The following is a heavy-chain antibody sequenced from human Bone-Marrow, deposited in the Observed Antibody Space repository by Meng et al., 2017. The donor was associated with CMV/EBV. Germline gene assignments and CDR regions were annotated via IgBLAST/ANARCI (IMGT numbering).Heavy chain of an antibody. CDR3: ARTRGPPSRNFDY. Sequence: SETLSLTCTVSGGSVSSGSYYWSWIRQPPGKGLEWIGYIYYSGSTNYNPSLKSRVTISVDTSKNQFSLKLSSVTAADTAVYYCARTRGPPSRNFDYWGQGTLVTVSS. CDR2: IYYSGST. V-gene: IGHV4-61*01. CDR1: GGSVSSGSYY. J-gene: IGHJ4*02.